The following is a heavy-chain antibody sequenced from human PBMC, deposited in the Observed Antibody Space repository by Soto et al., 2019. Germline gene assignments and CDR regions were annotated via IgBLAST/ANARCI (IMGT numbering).Heavy chain of an antibody. CDR3: ARDPNYYDNTGYYYFDF. J-gene: IGHJ4*02. V-gene: IGHV1-2*02. Sequence: AASVKVSCKASGYTFPGYYIHWVRQAPGQGLEWMGWINPNTGDTIYAQKFQGRVTMTRDSAITTAYMDLSWLTSDDTAMYYCARDPNYYDNTGYYYFDFWGQGTQVTVSS. CDR2: INPNTGDT. CDR1: GYTFPGYY. D-gene: IGHD3-22*01.